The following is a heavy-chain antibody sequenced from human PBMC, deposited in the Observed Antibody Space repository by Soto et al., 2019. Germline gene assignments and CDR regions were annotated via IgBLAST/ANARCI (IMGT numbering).Heavy chain of an antibody. J-gene: IGHJ4*02. CDR2: IWYDGSNE. CDR3: ARDRRGSGWYDYFDY. CDR1: GFTFSSYG. V-gene: IGHV3-33*01. D-gene: IGHD6-19*01. Sequence: QVHLVESGGGVVQPGRSLRLSCAASGFTFSSYGMHWVRQAPGKGLEWVAVIWYDGSNENYADSVKGRFTISRDNSKNTLYLQMNSLSAEDTALYYCARDRRGSGWYDYFDYWGQGILVTVSS.